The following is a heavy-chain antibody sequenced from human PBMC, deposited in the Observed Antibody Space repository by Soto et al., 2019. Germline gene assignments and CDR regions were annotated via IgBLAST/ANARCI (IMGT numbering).Heavy chain of an antibody. CDR2: MSYDGSKE. CDR1: GFTFTSFA. CDR3: ARDKVSGWFYYYGMDV. V-gene: IGHV3-30-3*01. Sequence: QVQLVESGGGVVQPGGSLRLSCAASGFTFTSFAMHWVRQAPGKGLEWVAVMSYDGSKEYHADSVKGRFTISRDNSKQILYLQMNNVRLEVTAVYYCARDKVSGWFYYYGMDVWGQGTAVSVS. J-gene: IGHJ6*02. D-gene: IGHD6-19*01.